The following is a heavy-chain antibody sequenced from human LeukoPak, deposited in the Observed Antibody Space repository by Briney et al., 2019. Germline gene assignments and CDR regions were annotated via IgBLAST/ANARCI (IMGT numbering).Heavy chain of an antibody. D-gene: IGHD6-13*01. Sequence: GGSLRLSCAASGFTFSSYWMHWVRQAPGKGLLWVSRINSDGSSTSYADSVKGRFTISRDNAKNTLYLQMNSLKAEDTAVYYCARRIAAAAAPYYFDYWGQGTLVTVSS. CDR1: GFTFSSYW. J-gene: IGHJ4*02. CDR3: ARRIAAAAAPYYFDY. V-gene: IGHV3-74*01. CDR2: INSDGSST.